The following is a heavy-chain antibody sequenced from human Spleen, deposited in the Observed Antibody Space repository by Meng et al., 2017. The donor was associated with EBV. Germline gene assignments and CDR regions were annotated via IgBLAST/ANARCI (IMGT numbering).Heavy chain of an antibody. J-gene: IGHJ4*02. CDR2: ISHSGST. Sequence: QVQLQQWGAGLLKPSXXLSLTCAVYGGSFSGFYWSWIRQPPGEGLEWIGKISHSGSTNYNPSLKSRVTISIDTSKNQFSLKLSSVTAADTAVYYCARSHVVTNPFDYWGQVALVNVSS. CDR1: GGSFSGFY. V-gene: IGHV4-34*01. CDR3: ARSHVVTNPFDY. D-gene: IGHD3-22*01.